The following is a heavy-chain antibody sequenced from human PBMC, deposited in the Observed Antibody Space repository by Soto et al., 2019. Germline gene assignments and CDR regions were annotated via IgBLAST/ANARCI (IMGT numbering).Heavy chain of an antibody. CDR3: ARQANQAARPPGREFYYYYGMDV. J-gene: IGHJ6*02. V-gene: IGHV5-10-1*01. CDR1: GYSFTSYW. CDR2: IDPSDSYT. D-gene: IGHD6-6*01. Sequence: PGESLKISCKGSGYSFTSYWISWVRQMPGKGLEWMGRIDPSDSYTNYSPSFQGHVTISADKSISTAYLQWSSLKASDTAMYYCARQANQAARPPGREFYYYYGMDVWGQGTTVTVSS.